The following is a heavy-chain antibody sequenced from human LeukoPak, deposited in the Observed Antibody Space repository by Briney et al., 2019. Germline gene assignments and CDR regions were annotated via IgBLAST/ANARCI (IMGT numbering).Heavy chain of an antibody. V-gene: IGHV1-18*01. CDR3: ARVPSFEVRGVTNYYMDV. Sequence: ASVKVSCKASGYTFTSYGISWVRQAPGQGLEWMGWISAYNGNTNYAQKLQGRVTMTTDTSTSTAYMELRSLRSDDTAVYYCARVPSFEVRGVTNYYMDVWGKGTTVTISS. CDR2: ISAYNGNT. J-gene: IGHJ6*03. CDR1: GYTFTSYG. D-gene: IGHD3-10*01.